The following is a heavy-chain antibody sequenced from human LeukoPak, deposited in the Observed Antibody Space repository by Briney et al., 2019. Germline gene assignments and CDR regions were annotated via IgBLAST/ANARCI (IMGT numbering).Heavy chain of an antibody. J-gene: IGHJ4*02. Sequence: SETLSLTCAVSGYSISSGYYWGWSRQPPGKGLEWIGIIYHSGSTYYNPSLTSRVPISVDTSKNQFSLKLSSVTAADTAVYYCARNQDTSWYFDYWGQGTLVTVSS. CDR3: ARNQDTSWYFDY. D-gene: IGHD5-18*01. CDR2: IYHSGST. V-gene: IGHV4-38-2*01. CDR1: GYSISSGYY.